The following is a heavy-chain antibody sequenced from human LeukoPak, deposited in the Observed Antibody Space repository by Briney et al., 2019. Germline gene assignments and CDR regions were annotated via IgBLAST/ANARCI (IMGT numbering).Heavy chain of an antibody. CDR2: INSDGSST. J-gene: IGHJ4*02. CDR3: ASGYGYYFDY. D-gene: IGHD5-12*01. V-gene: IGHV3-74*01. CDR1: GFTFRSYW. Sequence: PGGSLRLSCAASGFTFRSYWMHWVRQAPGKGLVWVSRINSDGSSTTYADSVKGRFTISRDNAKNTLNLQINSLRAEDTAVYYCASGYGYYFDYWGQGTLVTVSS.